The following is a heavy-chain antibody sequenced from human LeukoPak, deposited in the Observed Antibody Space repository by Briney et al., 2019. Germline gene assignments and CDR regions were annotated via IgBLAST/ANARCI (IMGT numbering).Heavy chain of an antibody. Sequence: SETLSLTWTVSGGSISSYYWSWIRQPARKGLGWVGRIYSTGSTNYNPSLKSRVTMSVDTSKNQFSLRLRSVTAADTAVYYCAMQIASAGTAGFDFWGQGALVTVSS. CDR2: IYSTGST. V-gene: IGHV4-4*07. J-gene: IGHJ4*02. CDR3: AMQIASAGTAGFDF. CDR1: GGSISSYY. D-gene: IGHD6-13*01.